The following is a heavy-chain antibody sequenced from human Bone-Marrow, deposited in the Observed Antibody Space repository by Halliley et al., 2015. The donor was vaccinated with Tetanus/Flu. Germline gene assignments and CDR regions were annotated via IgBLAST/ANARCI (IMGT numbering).Heavy chain of an antibody. J-gene: IGHJ4*02. D-gene: IGHD1-26*01. CDR2: VSWNSGAV. CDR3: AKDVERFIVGATVFDN. CDR1: GFTFDDYA. V-gene: IGHV3-9*01. Sequence: SLRLSCAASGFTFDDYAMHWVRQAPGKGLEWVSGVSWNSGAVGYADFVKGRFTISRDNAKKSLYLQLNSLRAEDTALYYCAKDVERFIVGATVFDNWGQGTLVPVSS.